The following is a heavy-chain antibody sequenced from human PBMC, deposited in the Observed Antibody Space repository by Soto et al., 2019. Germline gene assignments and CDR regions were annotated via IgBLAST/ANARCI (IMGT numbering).Heavy chain of an antibody. Sequence: PSETLSLTCTVSGGSISSYYWSWIRQPPGKGLEWIGYIYYSGITNYNPSLKSRVTISVDTSKNQFSLKLSSVTAADTAVYYCARVPTSLAYCGGDCYSYTFDYWGQGTLVTVSS. D-gene: IGHD2-21*02. J-gene: IGHJ4*02. CDR2: IYYSGIT. CDR1: GGSISSYY. CDR3: ARVPTSLAYCGGDCYSYTFDY. V-gene: IGHV4-59*12.